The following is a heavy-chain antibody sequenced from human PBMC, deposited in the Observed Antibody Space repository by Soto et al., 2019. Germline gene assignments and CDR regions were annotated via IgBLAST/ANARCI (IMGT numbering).Heavy chain of an antibody. CDR3: ARGMMVYAISYYYGMDV. V-gene: IGHV1-2*04. CDR2: INPNSGGT. Sequence: VASVKVSCKASGYTFTGYYMHWVRQAPGQGLEWMGWINPNSGGTNYAQKFQGWVTMTRDTSISTAYMELSRLRSDDTAVYYCARGMMVYAISYYYGMDVWGQGTTVTVSS. CDR1: GYTFTGYY. J-gene: IGHJ6*02. D-gene: IGHD2-8*01.